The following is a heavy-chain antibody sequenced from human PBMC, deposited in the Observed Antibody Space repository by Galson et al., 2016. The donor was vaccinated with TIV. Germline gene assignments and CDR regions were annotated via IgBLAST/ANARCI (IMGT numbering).Heavy chain of an antibody. Sequence: SLRLSCAASGFTFSSSEMIWVRQAPGKGLEWVSYMSGSGSVRYYADSVRGRFTISRHNAQNSLYLQMTSLRVEDTALYYCARLGMVDSTLVIYYWGQGTLVTVSS. CDR1: GFTFSSSE. CDR2: MSGSGSVR. CDR3: ARLGMVDSTLVIYY. D-gene: IGHD3-9*01. J-gene: IGHJ4*02. V-gene: IGHV3-48*03.